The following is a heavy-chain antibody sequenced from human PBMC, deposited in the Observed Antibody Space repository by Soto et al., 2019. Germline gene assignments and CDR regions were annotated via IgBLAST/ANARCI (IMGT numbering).Heavy chain of an antibody. J-gene: IGHJ6*03. CDR2: ISGSGGST. CDR3: AKFTYWETYYYYYMDV. CDR1: GFTFSSYA. V-gene: IGHV3-23*01. Sequence: GGSLRLSCAASGFTFSSYAMSWVRQAPGMGLEWVSAISGSGGSTYHADSVKGRFTISRDNSKNTLYLQMNSLRAEDTAVYYCAKFTYWETYYYYYMDVWGKGTTVTVSS. D-gene: IGHD2-8*02.